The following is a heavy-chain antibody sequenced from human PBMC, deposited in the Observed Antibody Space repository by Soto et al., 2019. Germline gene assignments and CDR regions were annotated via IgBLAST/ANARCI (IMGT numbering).Heavy chain of an antibody. V-gene: IGHV3-23*01. CDR2: ISGSGGST. CDR1: GFTFSSYA. Sequence: EVQLLESGGGLVQPGGSLRLSCAASGFTFSSYAMSWVRQAPGKGLEWVSAISGSGGSTYYADSVKGRFTISRDNSKNTLYLQMNRLRAEDTAVYYCAKASGWFGDFDYWGQGTLVIVSS. J-gene: IGHJ4*02. CDR3: AKASGWFGDFDY. D-gene: IGHD3-10*01.